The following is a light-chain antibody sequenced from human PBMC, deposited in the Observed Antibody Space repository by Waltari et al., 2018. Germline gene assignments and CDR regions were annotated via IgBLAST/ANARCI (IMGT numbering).Light chain of an antibody. CDR1: QSVSSN. CDR2: GAS. V-gene: IGKV3-15*01. J-gene: IGKJ1*01. CDR3: HQDNNWPPT. Sequence: EIVMTQSPATLSVSPGERATLSCRASQSVSSNLAWYQQKPGQAPRLLIYGASTRATGIPARFSGSVSGTEFTLIISSLQSEDFAVYYCHQDNNWPPTFGQGTKVEIK.